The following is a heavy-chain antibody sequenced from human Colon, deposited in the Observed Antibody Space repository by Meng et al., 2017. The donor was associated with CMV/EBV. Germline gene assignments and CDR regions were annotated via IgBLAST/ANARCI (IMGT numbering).Heavy chain of an antibody. V-gene: IGHV3-33*08. CDR1: GFTFTSYF. J-gene: IGHJ5*02. Sequence: GGSLRLSCAASGFTFTSYFMSWVRQAPGKGLEWVAIIWHDGSHKYYVDSVKGRFTISRDNSKNTMSLQLNSLRVEDTAVYYCARDPRNWGLTPWGQGTLVTVSS. CDR3: ARDPRNWGLTP. D-gene: IGHD7-27*01. CDR2: IWHDGSHK.